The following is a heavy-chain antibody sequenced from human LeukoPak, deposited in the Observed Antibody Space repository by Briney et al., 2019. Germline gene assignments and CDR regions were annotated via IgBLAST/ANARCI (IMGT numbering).Heavy chain of an antibody. V-gene: IGHV4-39*01. D-gene: IGHD3-10*01. Sequence: KASETLSLTCAVSGGSVNSVTYYWAWVRQPPGKGLEWIVSIYQGEITYSNPSLESRVSMSVDTSKNQFSLRLTSVTAADTAVYYCARHEANYYYYYMDVWGEGTTVTVSS. CDR2: IYQGEIT. CDR1: GGSVNSVTYY. J-gene: IGHJ6*03. CDR3: ARHEANYYYYYMDV.